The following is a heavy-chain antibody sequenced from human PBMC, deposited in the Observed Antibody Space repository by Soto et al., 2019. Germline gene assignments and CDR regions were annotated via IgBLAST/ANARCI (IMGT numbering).Heavy chain of an antibody. J-gene: IGHJ6*02. V-gene: IGHV4-34*01. Sequence: SETLSLTCAVYGGSFSGYYWSWIRQPPGKGLEWIGEINHSGSTNYNPSLKSRVTISVGTSKNQFSLKLSSVTAADTAVYYCARVRITMVRGVIRNYYYYGMDVWGQGTTVTVS. CDR2: INHSGST. CDR3: ARVRITMVRGVIRNYYYYGMDV. CDR1: GGSFSGYY. D-gene: IGHD3-10*01.